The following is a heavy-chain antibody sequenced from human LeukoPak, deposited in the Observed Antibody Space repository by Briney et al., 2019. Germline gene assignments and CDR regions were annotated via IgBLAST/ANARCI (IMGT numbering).Heavy chain of an antibody. D-gene: IGHD3-10*01. Sequence: GGSLRLSCEAFEFPFSSYAMHWVRQAPGKGLEWVAVISYDGSNYFYADFVKGRFTISIDNSKNTLYLHMDTLRAEDTAVYYCARGYYYDSGSLDFWGQGTLVTVSS. CDR2: ISYDGSNY. J-gene: IGHJ4*02. CDR1: EFPFSSYA. V-gene: IGHV3-30*04. CDR3: ARGYYYDSGSLDF.